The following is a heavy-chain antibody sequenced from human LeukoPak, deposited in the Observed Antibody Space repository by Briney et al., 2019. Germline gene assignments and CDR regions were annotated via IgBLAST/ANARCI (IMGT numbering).Heavy chain of an antibody. CDR2: MSHDGNNK. J-gene: IGHJ4*02. V-gene: IGHV3-30*18. CDR3: AKGEGITGTATPDY. D-gene: IGHD1-20*01. Sequence: GGSLRLSCAASGFTFSNCGMHWVRHAPGKGLEWMAVMSHDGNNKNYADSVKGRFTISRDNSKNTLFLQMNSLRAEDTAVYYCAKGEGITGTATPDYWGQGTLLTVSS. CDR1: GFTFSNCG.